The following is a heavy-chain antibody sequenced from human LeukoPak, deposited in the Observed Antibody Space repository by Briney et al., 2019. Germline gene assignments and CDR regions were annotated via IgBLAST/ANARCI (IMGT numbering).Heavy chain of an antibody. J-gene: IGHJ3*02. CDR3: ARAQDGYIEDAFDI. Sequence: SETLSLTCAVSGGSISSSNWWSWVRQPPGKGLEWIGEIYHSGSTNYNPSLKSRVTISVDTSKNQFSLKLSSVTAADTAVYYCARAQDGYIEDAFDIWGQGTMVTVSS. V-gene: IGHV4-4*02. D-gene: IGHD5-24*01. CDR2: IYHSGST. CDR1: GGSISSSNW.